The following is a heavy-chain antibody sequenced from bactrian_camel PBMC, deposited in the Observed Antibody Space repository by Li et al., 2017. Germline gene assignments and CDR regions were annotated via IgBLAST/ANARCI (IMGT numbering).Heavy chain of an antibody. V-gene: IGHV3S53*01. D-gene: IGHD4*01. CDR1: EFSTSC. Sequence: VQLVESGGGSVQAGGSLTLSCTYSEFSTSCIGWFRQAPGKEREGVAAIANDNNPAYAESVKGRFTISVDTSKNTLYLQMDSLKPEDTAMYYCAADFLDSDYDDCDDEYDYWGQGTQVTVS. CDR3: AADFLDSDYDDCDDEYDY. J-gene: IGHJ4*01. CDR2: IANDNNP.